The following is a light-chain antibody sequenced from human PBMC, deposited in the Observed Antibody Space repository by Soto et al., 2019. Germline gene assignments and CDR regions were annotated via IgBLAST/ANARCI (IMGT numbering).Light chain of an antibody. CDR3: QQYYTT. Sequence: AIRMTQSPFSLSASVGDRVTITCWASQGISSYLAWHQQKPAKAPNLFIYYASSLQSWVPSRFSGSGSGTDYTLTISSLQPEDFATYFCQQYYTTFGQGTRLEIK. V-gene: IGKV1D-43*01. CDR2: YAS. J-gene: IGKJ5*01. CDR1: QGISSY.